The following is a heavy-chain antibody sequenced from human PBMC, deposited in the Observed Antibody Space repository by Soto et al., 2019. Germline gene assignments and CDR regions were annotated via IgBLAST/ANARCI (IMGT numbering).Heavy chain of an antibody. CDR3: ARHEPDCSGGSCYPYYFDY. CDR2: IYYSGST. V-gene: IGHV4-39*01. J-gene: IGHJ4*02. D-gene: IGHD2-15*01. Sequence: ASETLSLTCTVSGGSISSSSYYWGWIRQPPGKGLEWIGSIYYSGSTYYNPSLKSRVTISVDTSKNQFSLKLSSVTAADTAVYYCARHEPDCSGGSCYPYYFDYWGQGTLVTVSS. CDR1: GGSISSSSYY.